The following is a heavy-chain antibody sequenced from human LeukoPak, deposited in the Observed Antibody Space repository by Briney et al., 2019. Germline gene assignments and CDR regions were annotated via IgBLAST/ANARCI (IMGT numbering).Heavy chain of an antibody. V-gene: IGHV3-30-3*01. D-gene: IGHD6-19*01. CDR1: GFTFSSYA. CDR3: AREVAGPFDY. J-gene: IGHJ4*02. CDR2: ISYDGSNK. Sequence: PGGSLRLSCAASGFTFSSYAMHWVRQAPGKGLEWVAVISYDGSNKYYADSVKGRFTISRDNSKNTLNLQMNSLRAEDTAVYYCAREVAGPFDYWGQGTLVTVSS.